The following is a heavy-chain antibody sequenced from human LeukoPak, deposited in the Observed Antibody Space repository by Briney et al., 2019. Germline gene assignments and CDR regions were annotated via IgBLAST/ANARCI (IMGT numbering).Heavy chain of an antibody. J-gene: IGHJ4*02. V-gene: IGHV3-66*02. CDR1: GFTVSSNY. D-gene: IGHD3-3*01. CDR2: IYGGGST. CDR3: ARSRTIFGVVRWYFDY. Sequence: PGGSLRLSCAASGFTVSSNYMSWVRQAPGKGLEWVSVIYGGGSTYYADSVKGRFTISRDNSKNTLYLQMNSLRAEDTAVYYCARSRTIFGVVRWYFDYWGQGTLVTVSS.